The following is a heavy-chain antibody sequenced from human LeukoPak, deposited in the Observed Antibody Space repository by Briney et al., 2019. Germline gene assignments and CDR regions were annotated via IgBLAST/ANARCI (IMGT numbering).Heavy chain of an antibody. D-gene: IGHD3-16*01. CDR3: ARALTSGAFDI. CDR2: IIPILGIA. Sequence: SVKVSCKASGGTFSSYAISWVRQAPGQGLEWMGRIIPILGIANYAQKFQGRVTITADKSTSTAYMELSSLRSEDTAVYYCARALTSGAFDIWGQGTMVTVSS. J-gene: IGHJ3*02. V-gene: IGHV1-69*04. CDR1: GGTFSSYA.